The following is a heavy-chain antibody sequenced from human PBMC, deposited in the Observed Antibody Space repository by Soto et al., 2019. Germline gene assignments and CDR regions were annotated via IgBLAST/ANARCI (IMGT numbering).Heavy chain of an antibody. CDR1: GGSINSGDYY. J-gene: IGHJ5*02. D-gene: IGHD5-12*01. CDR2: IYYSGSS. V-gene: IGHV4-30-4*01. CDR3: ARVKMIVAAKWYDP. Sequence: SETLSLTCTVSGGSINSGDYYWTWIRQPPGKGLQWIGHIYYSGSSSYNPSLKGRASISLDTSENQFSLKITSVTVADTAVYYCARVKMIVAAKWYDPWGQGTLVTVSS.